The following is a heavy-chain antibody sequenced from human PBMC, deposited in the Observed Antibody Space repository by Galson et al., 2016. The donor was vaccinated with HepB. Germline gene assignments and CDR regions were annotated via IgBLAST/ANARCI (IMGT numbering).Heavy chain of an antibody. J-gene: IGHJ4*02. Sequence: SETLSLTCTVSGGSIATDGYYWGWIRQPPGKGLEWIGNIYYNESTYYNPSLKSRVSISVDTAKNQFSLRLNSVTAADTAVFYCARRWSGYFDYWGQGTLATVSS. CDR3: ARRWSGYFDY. CDR1: GGSIATDGYY. D-gene: IGHD1-26*01. V-gene: IGHV4-39*01. CDR2: IYYNEST.